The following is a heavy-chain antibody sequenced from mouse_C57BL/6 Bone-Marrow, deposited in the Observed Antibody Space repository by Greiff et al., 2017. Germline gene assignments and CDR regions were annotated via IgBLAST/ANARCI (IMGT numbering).Heavy chain of an antibody. V-gene: IGHV1-81*01. Sequence: VQLQQSGAELARPGASVKLSCKASGYTFTSYGISWVKQRTGQGLEWIGEIYPRSGNTYYNEKFKGKATLTADKSSSTAYMELRSLTSEDSAVYFSARGGGQLGLRDLDYWGQGTTLTVSS. CDR1: GYTFTSYG. D-gene: IGHD3-2*01. J-gene: IGHJ2*01. CDR3: ARGGGQLGLRDLDY. CDR2: IYPRSGNT.